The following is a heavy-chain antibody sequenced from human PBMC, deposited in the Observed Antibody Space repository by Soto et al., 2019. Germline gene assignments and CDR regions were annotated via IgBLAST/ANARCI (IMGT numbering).Heavy chain of an antibody. V-gene: IGHV1-18*01. Sequence: QVQLVQSGAEVKNPGASVKVSCKTSGYTFTKYGVGWVRQAPGQGLEWMGWISGSSGNANYAGKVQGRITLTTDTSTSMAYIELRSLSSDDTAVYYCAREMAGLGGEYDYWGQGTLVTVSS. CDR2: ISGSSGNA. CDR1: GYTFTKYG. D-gene: IGHD3-16*01. CDR3: AREMAGLGGEYDY. J-gene: IGHJ4*02.